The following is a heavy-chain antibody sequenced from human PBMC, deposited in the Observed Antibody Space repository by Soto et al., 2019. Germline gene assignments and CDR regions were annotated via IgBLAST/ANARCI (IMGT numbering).Heavy chain of an antibody. CDR1: GGSISSYY. J-gene: IGHJ4*02. CDR3: ARYFAWEGRGYSYGFDY. V-gene: IGHV4-4*07. D-gene: IGHD5-18*01. Sequence: PSETLSLTCTVSGGSISSYYWSWIRRPAGKGLEWIGRIYTSGSTNYNPSLKSRVTMSVDTSKNQFSLKLSSVTAADTAVYYCARYFAWEGRGYSYGFDYWGQGTLVTVSS. CDR2: IYTSGST.